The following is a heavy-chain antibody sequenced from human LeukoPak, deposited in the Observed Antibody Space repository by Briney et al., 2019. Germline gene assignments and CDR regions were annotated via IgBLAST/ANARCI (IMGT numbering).Heavy chain of an antibody. J-gene: IGHJ3*02. CDR3: ARPYSGSYYDAFDI. D-gene: IGHD1-26*01. CDR2: IYYSGST. V-gene: IGHV4-59*01. Sequence: PSETLSLTCTVSGGSISSYYWSWLRQPPGKGLEWIGYIYYSGSTNYNPSLKSRVTISVDTSKNQFSLKLSSVTAADTAVYYCARPYSGSYYDAFDIWGQGTMVTVSS. CDR1: GGSISSYY.